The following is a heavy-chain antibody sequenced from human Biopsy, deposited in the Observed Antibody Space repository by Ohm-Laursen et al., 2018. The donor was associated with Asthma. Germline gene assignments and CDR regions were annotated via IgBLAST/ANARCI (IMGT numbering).Heavy chain of an antibody. CDR3: AREGITGTTAWFDP. V-gene: IGHV1-2*06. D-gene: IGHD1-7*01. CDR2: INPNSGGT. J-gene: IGHJ5*02. Sequence: SVKVSCKASGYTFTGYSMHWVRQAPGQGLEWMGRINPNSGGTNYAQKFQGRVTMTRDTSISTAYMELSRLRSDDTAVYYCAREGITGTTAWFDPWGQGTLVTVSS. CDR1: GYTFTGYS.